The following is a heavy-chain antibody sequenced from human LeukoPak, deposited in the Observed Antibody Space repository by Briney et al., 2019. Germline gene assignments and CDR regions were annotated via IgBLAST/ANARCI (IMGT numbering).Heavy chain of an antibody. CDR2: IYHSGST. V-gene: IGHV4-38-2*01. CDR3: ARGQYYYDSSGYYYLDY. D-gene: IGHD3-22*01. J-gene: IGHJ4*02. CDR1: GYSISSGYY. Sequence: SETLSLTCAVSGYSISSGYYWGWIRQPPGKGLEWIGSIYHSGSTYYSPSLKSRVTISVDTSKNQFSLKLSSVTAADTAVYYCARGQYYYDSSGYYYLDYWGQGTLVTVSS.